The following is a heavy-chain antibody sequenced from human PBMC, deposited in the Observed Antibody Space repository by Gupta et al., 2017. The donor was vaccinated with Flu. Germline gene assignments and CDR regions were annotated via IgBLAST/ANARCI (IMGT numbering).Heavy chain of an antibody. J-gene: IGHJ4*02. Sequence: QAPGQGLEWMGRINPNSGGTNYAQKFQGRVTMTRDTSISTAYMELSRLRSDDTAVYYCATPNGWFGELQWGQGTLVTVSS. CDR2: INPNSGGT. V-gene: IGHV1-2*06. CDR3: ATPNGWFGELQ. D-gene: IGHD3-10*01.